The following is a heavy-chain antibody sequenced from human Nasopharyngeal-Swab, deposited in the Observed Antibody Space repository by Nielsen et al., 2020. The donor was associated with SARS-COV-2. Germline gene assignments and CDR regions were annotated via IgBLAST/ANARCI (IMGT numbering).Heavy chain of an antibody. CDR1: GYTFTSYY. V-gene: IGHV1-46*01. Sequence: ASVKVSCKAYGYTFTSYYMHWVRQAPGQRLEWMRVINPSGGSTSYAQNFQGRVTMTRDTSTSTVYMELSSLRSDDTAVYYCARALTDTRFGPAHWGQGTLVTVSS. CDR2: INPSGGST. CDR3: ARALTDTRFGPAH. D-gene: IGHD3-9*01. J-gene: IGHJ4*02.